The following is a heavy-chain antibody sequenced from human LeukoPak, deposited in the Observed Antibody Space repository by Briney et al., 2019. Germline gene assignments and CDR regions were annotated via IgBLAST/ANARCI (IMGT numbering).Heavy chain of an antibody. CDR3: ARVDTAMVTIDY. CDR2: IIPIFGTA. Sequence: SVKVSCKASGGTFSSYAISWVRQAPGQGLEWMGGIIPIFGTANYAQKFQGRVTITADESTSTAYMELRSLRSDDTAVYYCARVDTAMVTIDYWGQGTLVTVSS. V-gene: IGHV1-69*13. D-gene: IGHD5-18*01. CDR1: GGTFSSYA. J-gene: IGHJ4*02.